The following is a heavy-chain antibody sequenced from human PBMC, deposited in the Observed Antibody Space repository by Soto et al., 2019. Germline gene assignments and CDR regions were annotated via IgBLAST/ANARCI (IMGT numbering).Heavy chain of an antibody. CDR2: INPSGGST. J-gene: IGHJ4*02. D-gene: IGHD2-15*01. CDR3: ARGYCSGGSCYYSDY. Sequence: QVQLVQSGAEVKKPGASVKVSCKASGYTFTSYYMHWVRQAPGQGLEWMGIINPSGGSTSYAQKFQGRVTMTRDTSTSTVYMELSSLRSEDTAVYYCARGYCSGGSCYYSDYWGQGTLVIVSS. CDR1: GYTFTSYY. V-gene: IGHV1-46*03.